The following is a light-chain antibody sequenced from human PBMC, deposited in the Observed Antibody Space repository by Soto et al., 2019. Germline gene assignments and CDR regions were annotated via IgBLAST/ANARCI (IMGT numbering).Light chain of an antibody. CDR1: SSDIGAYNY. CDR2: GHT. CDR3: SSYTTSLTLV. V-gene: IGLV2-14*01. Sequence: QSALTQPASVSGSPGQSITISCTGTSSDIGAYNYVSWYQQHPGKAPKLLIYGHTNRPSGLSNRFSGSKSGNTASLTISGLQAEDDADYYCSSYTTSLTLVFGGGTKLTVL. J-gene: IGLJ3*02.